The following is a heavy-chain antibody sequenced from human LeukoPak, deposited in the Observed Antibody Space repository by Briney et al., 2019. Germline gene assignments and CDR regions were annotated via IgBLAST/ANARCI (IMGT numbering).Heavy chain of an antibody. J-gene: IGHJ4*02. CDR1: GFTFSSYG. CDR2: IWYDGSNK. Sequence: PGGSLRLSCAASGFTFSSYGMHWVRQAPGKGLEWVAVIWYDGSNKYYADSVKGRFTISRDNSKNTLYLQMNSLRAEDTAVYYCARGAYRRYCSSTSCYGFDYWGQGTLVTVSS. CDR3: ARGAYRRYCSSTSCYGFDY. D-gene: IGHD2-2*01. V-gene: IGHV3-33*01.